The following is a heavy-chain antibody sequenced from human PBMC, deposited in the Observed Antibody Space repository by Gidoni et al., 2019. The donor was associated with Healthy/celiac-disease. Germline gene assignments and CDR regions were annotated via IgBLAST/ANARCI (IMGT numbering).Heavy chain of an antibody. D-gene: IGHD2-2*01. CDR2: IYYSGST. Sequence: QLQLQESGPGLVKPSETLSLTCTVSGGSISSSSYYWGWIRQPPGKGLEWIGSIYYSGSTYYNPSLKSRVTISVDTSKNQFSLKLSSVTAADTAVYYCARGGYCSSTSCYERGNWFDPWGQGTLVTVSS. CDR1: GGSISSSSYY. CDR3: ARGGYCSSTSCYERGNWFDP. V-gene: IGHV4-39*01. J-gene: IGHJ5*02.